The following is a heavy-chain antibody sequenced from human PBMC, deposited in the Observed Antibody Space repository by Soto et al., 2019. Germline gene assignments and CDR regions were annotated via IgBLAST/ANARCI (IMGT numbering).Heavy chain of an antibody. CDR2: INSDGSST. Sequence: PGGSLRLSCAASGFTFSSYWMHWVRQAPGKGLVWVSRINSDGSSTSYADSVKGRFTISRDNAKNTLYLQMNSLRAEDTAVYYCARVLDGPRYYYYYGMDVWGQGTTVTVSS. CDR3: ARVLDGPRYYYYYGMDV. J-gene: IGHJ6*02. V-gene: IGHV3-74*01. CDR1: GFTFSSYW.